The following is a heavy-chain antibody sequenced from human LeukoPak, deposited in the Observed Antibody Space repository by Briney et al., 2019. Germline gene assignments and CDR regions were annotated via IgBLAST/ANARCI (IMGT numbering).Heavy chain of an antibody. CDR1: GFTFSSYW. CDR3: ARVVRDDYATYFDY. D-gene: IGHD4-17*01. V-gene: IGHV3-7*03. J-gene: IGHJ4*02. Sequence: PGGSLRLSCAASGFTFSSYWMSWVRQAPGKGLEWVANIKQDGSEKYYVGSVKGRFTISRDNAKNSLYLQMNSLRAEDTAVYYCARVVRDDYATYFDYWGQGTLVTVSS. CDR2: IKQDGSEK.